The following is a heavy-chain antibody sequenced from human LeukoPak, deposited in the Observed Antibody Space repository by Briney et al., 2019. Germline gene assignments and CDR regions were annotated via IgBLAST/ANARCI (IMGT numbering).Heavy chain of an antibody. D-gene: IGHD3-10*01. J-gene: IGHJ4*02. CDR1: GFTFDDYA. CDR3: AKDPRITMVRVTPSPYYFDY. CDR2: ISWNSGSI. Sequence: QTGGSLRLSCAASGFTFDDYAMPWVRQAPGKGLEWVSGISWNSGSIGYADSVKGRLTISRDNAKNSLYLQMNSLRAEDTALYYCAKDPRITMVRVTPSPYYFDYWGQGTLVTVSS. V-gene: IGHV3-9*01.